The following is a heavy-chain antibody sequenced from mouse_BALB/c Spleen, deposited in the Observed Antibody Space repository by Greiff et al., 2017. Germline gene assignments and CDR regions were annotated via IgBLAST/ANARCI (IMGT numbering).Heavy chain of an antibody. J-gene: IGHJ4*01. CDR2: ISSGGST. CDR3: ARGGLRYYAMDY. CDR1: GFTFSSYA. D-gene: IGHD2-2*01. V-gene: IGHV5-6-5*01. Sequence: DVKLVESGGGLVKPGGSLKLSCAASGFTFSSYAMSWVRQTPEKRLEWVASISSGGSTYYPDSVKGRFTISRDNARNILYLQMSSLRSEDTAMYYCARGGLRYYAMDYWGQGTSVTVSS.